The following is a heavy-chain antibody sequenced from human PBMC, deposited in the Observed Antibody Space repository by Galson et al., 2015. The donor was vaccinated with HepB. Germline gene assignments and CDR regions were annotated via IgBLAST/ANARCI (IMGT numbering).Heavy chain of an antibody. V-gene: IGHV4-31*03. CDR2: MYYSGST. J-gene: IGHJ4*02. CDR3: ASISRYESRPYYFDY. CDR1: GGSINSGGYY. D-gene: IGHD3-22*01. Sequence: LSLTCTVSGGSINSGGYYWSWIRQHPGKGLEWIGYMYYSGSTYYNPSLKSRVTISADTSKNQFSLKLSSVTAADTALYYCASISRYESRPYYFDYWGQGILVTVSS.